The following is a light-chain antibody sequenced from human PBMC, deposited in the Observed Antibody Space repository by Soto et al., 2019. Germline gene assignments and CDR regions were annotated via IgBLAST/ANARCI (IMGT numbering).Light chain of an antibody. CDR3: QHYNSYSEA. V-gene: IGKV1-5*03. J-gene: IGKJ1*01. Sequence: DIQMTQSPSTLSGSVGDRVTITSRASQTISSWLAWYQQKPGKAPKLLIYKASTLKSGVPSRFSGSGPGTEFTLTISSLQPDDFATYYCQHYNSYSEAFGQGTKVDIK. CDR1: QTISSW. CDR2: KAS.